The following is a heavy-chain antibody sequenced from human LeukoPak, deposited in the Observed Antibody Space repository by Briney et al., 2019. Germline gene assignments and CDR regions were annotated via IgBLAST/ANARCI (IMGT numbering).Heavy chain of an antibody. V-gene: IGHV4-39*01. CDR1: GDSIRNSGWS. Sequence: SETLSLTCIVSGDSIRNSGWSWGWIRQPPGKGLEWIGTMPYDGNVSDNEIPSYNPSLKRRVTISADTSKNQLSLKVNSVTAADTAFYYCARLTLTGVGGRGWFDAWGQGTLVIVSS. D-gene: IGHD3-3*01. CDR3: ARLTLTGVGGRGWFDA. CDR2: MPYDGNVSDNEIP. J-gene: IGHJ5*02.